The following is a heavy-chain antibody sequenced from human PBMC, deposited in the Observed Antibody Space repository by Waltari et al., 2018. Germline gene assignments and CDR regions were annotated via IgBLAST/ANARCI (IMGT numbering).Heavy chain of an antibody. CDR1: GGSINNYF. V-gene: IGHV4-59*01. Sequence: QVQVQESGPGLVKPSESLSLTCTVPGGSINNYFWSWIRQPPGRALECVAYIYHSGNTNCNPSLNSRVTISEDTSENQFSLKLNSVTAADTAVYYCARVGGTYGNSFDLWGEGIMVTVSS. J-gene: IGHJ3*01. CDR3: ARVGGTYGNSFDL. D-gene: IGHD1-26*01. CDR2: IYHSGNT.